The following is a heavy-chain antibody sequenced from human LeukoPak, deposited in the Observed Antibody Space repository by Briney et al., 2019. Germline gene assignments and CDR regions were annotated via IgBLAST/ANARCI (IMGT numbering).Heavy chain of an antibody. V-gene: IGHV4-59*01. CDR2: IHYSGST. J-gene: IGHJ4*02. CDR1: GGSMTGYY. Sequence: SETLSLTCTVSGGSMTGYYWTWIRQPPGKGLEWIAYIHYSGSTNYNPSLKSRVTISADTSKNQFSLRLNSVTAADTAVYYCARLRGNYFPDYWGQGTLVTVSS. D-gene: IGHD4-11*01. CDR3: ARLRGNYFPDY.